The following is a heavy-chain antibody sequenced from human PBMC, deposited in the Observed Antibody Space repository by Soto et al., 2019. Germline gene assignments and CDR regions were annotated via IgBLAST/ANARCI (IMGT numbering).Heavy chain of an antibody. CDR1: GGPISSYY. J-gene: IGHJ4*02. V-gene: IGHV4-59*01. CDR2: IHYSGST. Sequence: SETLSLTCPVSGGPISSYYWSWFRQPPGKGLEWIGYIHYSGSTNYNPSLKSRVTISVDTSKNHFSLKLRSVTAADPAVYYCARAPPYYDTLAGYCIGIYYFDYWGQGTLVTVSS. CDR3: ARAPPYYDTLAGYCIGIYYFDY. D-gene: IGHD3-9*01.